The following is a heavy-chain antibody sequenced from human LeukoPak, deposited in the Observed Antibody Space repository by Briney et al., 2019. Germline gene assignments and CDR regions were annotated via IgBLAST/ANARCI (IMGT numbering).Heavy chain of an antibody. J-gene: IGHJ4*02. CDR2: IYPGDFDT. CDR1: GCSFTSYW. CDR3: ATSTQWFGKLKAFDY. D-gene: IGHD3-10*01. V-gene: IGHV5-51*01. Sequence: GGSLTISCEGSGCSFTSYWIGWLRQLPGKGPEGVGIIYPGDFDTRYNPSLQGRVTISADRSISTAYLQWNSLKASDPAMYFCATSTQWFGKLKAFDYWGQGTRVTVSS.